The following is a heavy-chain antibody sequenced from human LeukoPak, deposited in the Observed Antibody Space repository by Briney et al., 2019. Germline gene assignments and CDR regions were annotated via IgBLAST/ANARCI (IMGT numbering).Heavy chain of an antibody. V-gene: IGHV5-51*01. J-gene: IGHJ4*02. D-gene: IGHD3-9*01. CDR3: ARPVSDILTGYPYYFDY. Sequence: GESLKISCKGSGYIFTTYWIGWVRQMPGKGLEWMGIIYPGDSDTRYSPSFQGQVTISADKSISTAYLQWSSLKASDTAMYYCARPVSDILTGYPYYFDYWGQGTLVTVSS. CDR2: IYPGDSDT. CDR1: GYIFTTYW.